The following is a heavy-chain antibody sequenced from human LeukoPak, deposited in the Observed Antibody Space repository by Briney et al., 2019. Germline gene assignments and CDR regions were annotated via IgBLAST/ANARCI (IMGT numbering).Heavy chain of an antibody. D-gene: IGHD3-3*01. J-gene: IGHJ3*02. CDR2: ISAYNGNT. CDR1: GYTFTSYG. Sequence: GASVKVSCKASGYTFTSYGISWVRQAPGQGLEWMGWISAYNGNTNYAQKLQGRVTMTTDTSTSTAYMELRSLRSDDTAVYYCARARDDFIESAFDIWGQGTMVTVSS. V-gene: IGHV1-18*01. CDR3: ARARDDFIESAFDI.